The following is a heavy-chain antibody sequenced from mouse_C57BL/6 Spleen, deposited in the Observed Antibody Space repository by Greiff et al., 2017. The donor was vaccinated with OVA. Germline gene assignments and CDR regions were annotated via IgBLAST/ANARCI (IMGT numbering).Heavy chain of an antibody. CDR1: GYTFTSYG. Sequence: VKLLEPGAELARPGASVKLSCKASGYTFTSYGISWVKQRPGQGLEWIGEVYPRSGNTYYNEKFKGKATLTEDTSSSTAYMELRSLTSEDSAVYFCAGGTTVVDWDFDVWGTGTTVTVSS. J-gene: IGHJ1*03. CDR2: VYPRSGNT. V-gene: IGHV1-81*01. CDR3: AGGTTVVDWDFDV. D-gene: IGHD1-1*01.